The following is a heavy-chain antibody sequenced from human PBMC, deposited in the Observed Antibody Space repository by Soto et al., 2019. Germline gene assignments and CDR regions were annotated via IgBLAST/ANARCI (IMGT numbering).Heavy chain of an antibody. Sequence: QVQLVQSGAEVKKPGSSVRVSCKASGTIFSSYTISWVRQAPGQGLEWMGRIIPILGETNSAQKFQGRVTLTADKSTNTAYMELNSLRLEDTAVYYCAIGLGGSMDDWGQGTTVTVSS. CDR3: AIGLGGSMDD. D-gene: IGHD2-15*01. CDR2: IIPILGET. V-gene: IGHV1-69*08. CDR1: GTIFSSYT. J-gene: IGHJ6*02.